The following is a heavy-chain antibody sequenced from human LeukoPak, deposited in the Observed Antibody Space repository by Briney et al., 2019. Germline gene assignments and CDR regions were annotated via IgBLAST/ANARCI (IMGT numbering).Heavy chain of an antibody. J-gene: IGHJ4*02. D-gene: IGHD3/OR15-3a*01. CDR3: ARAPHRGLGDFDY. V-gene: IGHV4-38-2*02. CDR2: IYHIGST. Sequence: SETLSLTCTVSGYSISSGYYWGWIRQPPGKGLERIGSIYHIGSTYYNPSLKSRVTISVDTSKNQFSLKLSSVTAADTAVYYCARAPHRGLGDFDYWGQGTLVTVSS. CDR1: GYSISSGYY.